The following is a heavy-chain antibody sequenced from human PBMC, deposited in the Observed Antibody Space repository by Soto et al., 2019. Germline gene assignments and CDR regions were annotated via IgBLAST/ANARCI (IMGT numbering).Heavy chain of an antibody. CDR2: IYYSGST. CDR1: GGSISSSSYY. V-gene: IGHV4-39*07. J-gene: IGHJ6*02. CDR3: ARDKGGGPGGDYYYYGMDV. D-gene: IGHD3-10*01. Sequence: SETLSLTCTVSGGSISSSSYYWGWIRQPPGKGLEWIGSIYYSGSTYYNPSLKSRVTISVDTSKNQFSLKLSSVTAADTAVYYCARDKGGGPGGDYYYYGMDVWGQGTTVTVSS.